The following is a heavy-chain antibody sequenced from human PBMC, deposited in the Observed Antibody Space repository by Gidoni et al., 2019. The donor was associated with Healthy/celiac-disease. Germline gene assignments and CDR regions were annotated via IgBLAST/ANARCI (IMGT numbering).Heavy chain of an antibody. CDR2: ILYDGINK. Sequence: QVQLVESGGGVVQPGRSLRLSCAASGFTFSSQGMHWVRQAPGKGMEWVAVILYDGINKYYADSVKGRFTISRDNSKNTLYLQMISLRAEDTAVYYCARAVSPYYDFWSGYYPHGGLDSPFDIWGQGTMVTVSS. V-gene: IGHV3-33*01. CDR1: GFTFSSQG. D-gene: IGHD3-3*01. CDR3: ARAVSPYYDFWSGYYPHGGLDSPFDI. J-gene: IGHJ3*02.